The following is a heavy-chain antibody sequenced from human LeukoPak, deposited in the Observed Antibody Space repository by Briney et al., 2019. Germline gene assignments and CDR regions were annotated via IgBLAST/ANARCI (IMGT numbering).Heavy chain of an antibody. Sequence: GRSLRLSCAASGFTFSSYGMHWVRQAPGKGLEWVAVIWYDGSNKYYADSVKGRFTISRDNSKNTLYLQMNSLRAEDTAVYYCARGYSGSYEVDYWAREPWSPSPQ. CDR1: GFTFSSYG. CDR3: ARGYSGSYEVDY. V-gene: IGHV3-33*01. CDR2: IWYDGSNK. J-gene: IGHJ4*02. D-gene: IGHD1-26*01.